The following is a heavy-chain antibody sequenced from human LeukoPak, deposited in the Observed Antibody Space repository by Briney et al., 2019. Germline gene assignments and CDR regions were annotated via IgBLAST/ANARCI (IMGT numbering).Heavy chain of an antibody. J-gene: IGHJ3*02. CDR3: TTYDILTGFDAFDI. Sequence: GGSLRLSCAASGFTFSNAWMSWVRQAPGKGLEWVGRIESKTDGGTTDYAAPVKGRFTISRDDSKNTLYLQMNSLKTEDTAVYYCTTYDILTGFDAFDIWGQGTMVTVSS. D-gene: IGHD3-9*01. V-gene: IGHV3-15*04. CDR2: IESKTDGGTT. CDR1: GFTFSNAW.